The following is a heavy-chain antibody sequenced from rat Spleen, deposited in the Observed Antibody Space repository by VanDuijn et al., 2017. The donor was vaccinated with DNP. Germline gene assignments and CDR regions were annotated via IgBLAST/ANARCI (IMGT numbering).Heavy chain of an antibody. Sequence: EVQLVESGGGLVQPGRSLKLSCAASGFTFSDYNMAWVRQAPKKGLEWVATISYDGSSTYYRDSVKGRFTISGDNAKSTLYLQMDSLRSEDTATYYCARHFDYWGQGVMVTVSS. CDR3: ARHFDY. J-gene: IGHJ2*01. CDR1: GFTFSDYN. V-gene: IGHV5-7*01. CDR2: ISYDGSST.